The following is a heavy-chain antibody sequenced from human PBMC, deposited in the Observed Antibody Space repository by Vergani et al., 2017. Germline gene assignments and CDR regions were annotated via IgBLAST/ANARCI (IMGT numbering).Heavy chain of an antibody. CDR3: ASGGHGSENGGALQL. D-gene: IGHD3-10*01. Sequence: VQLVQSGAEVKKPGESLKISCKGFGYIFSNFWIGWVRQRPGRGLEWMGIIYPGDSEVKSNPTFRGQVIFSVDTSVNTAYLQWRSLQASDTATYFCASGGHGSENGGALQLWGQGTNITVSS. V-gene: IGHV5-51*01. J-gene: IGHJ3*01. CDR1: GYIFSNFW. CDR2: IYPGDSEV.